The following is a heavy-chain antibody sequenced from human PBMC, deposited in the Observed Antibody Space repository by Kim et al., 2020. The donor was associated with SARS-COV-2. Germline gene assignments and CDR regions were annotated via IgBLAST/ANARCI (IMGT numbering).Heavy chain of an antibody. J-gene: IGHJ3*02. Sequence: AKKFTGRVTITEEKSTSTANMELSSLRSEDTAVYYCASPVQLERRGAFDIWGQGTMVTVSS. V-gene: IGHV1-69*02. CDR3: ASPVQLERRGAFDI. D-gene: IGHD1-1*01.